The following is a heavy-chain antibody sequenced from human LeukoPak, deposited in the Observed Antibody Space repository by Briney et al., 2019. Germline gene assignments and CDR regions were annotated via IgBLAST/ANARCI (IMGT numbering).Heavy chain of an antibody. D-gene: IGHD2-2*01. CDR1: GGSFSGYY. J-gene: IGHJ5*02. Sequence: SETLSRTCAVYGGSFSGYYWSWIRQPPGKGLEWIGEINHSGSTNYNPSLKSRVTISVDTSKNQFSLKLSSVTAADTAVYYCARDGVPAATTNWFDPWGQGTLVTVSS. CDR3: ARDGVPAATTNWFDP. CDR2: INHSGST. V-gene: IGHV4-34*01.